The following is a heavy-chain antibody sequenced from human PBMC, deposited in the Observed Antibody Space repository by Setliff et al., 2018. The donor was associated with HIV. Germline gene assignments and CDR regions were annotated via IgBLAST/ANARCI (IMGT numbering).Heavy chain of an antibody. D-gene: IGHD3-22*01. CDR3: ARNTYYYDSSGSGGYYFDY. V-gene: IGHV1-18*01. J-gene: IGHJ4*02. Sequence: ASVKVSCKASGYTFTSYGISWVRQAPGQGLEWMGWISAYNGNTNYAQKLQGRVTMTTDTATSTAYMELRSLRSDDTAVYYCARNTYYYDSSGSGGYYFDYWGQGTLVTVSS. CDR1: GYTFTSYG. CDR2: ISAYNGNT.